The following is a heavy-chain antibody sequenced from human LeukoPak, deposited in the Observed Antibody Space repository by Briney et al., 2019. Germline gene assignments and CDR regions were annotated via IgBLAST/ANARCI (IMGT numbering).Heavy chain of an antibody. CDR2: INPNSGGT. J-gene: IGHJ4*02. V-gene: IGHV1-2*02. Sequence: ASVKVSCKASGYTFTDYFIHWVRQAPGQGLEWMGWINPNSGGTNYAQKFQGRVTMTRDTSISTAYMELSRLRSDDTAVYYCARDGRWLQEPGYWGQGTLVTVSS. CDR3: ARDGRWLQEPGY. D-gene: IGHD5-24*01. CDR1: GYTFTDYF.